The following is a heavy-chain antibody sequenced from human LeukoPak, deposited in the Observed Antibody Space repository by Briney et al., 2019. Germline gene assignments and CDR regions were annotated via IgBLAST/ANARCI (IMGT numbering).Heavy chain of an antibody. CDR3: ASLRSGDYEGFDY. J-gene: IGHJ4*02. Sequence: ASVKVSCKASGYTFTSYYMHWVRQAPGQGLEWRGIINPSGGRTSYAQKFPGRVTMTRDTSTGTVYMELSSLRSEDTAVYYCASLRSGDYEGFDYWGQGTLVTVSS. CDR2: INPSGGRT. D-gene: IGHD2-21*02. CDR1: GYTFTSYY. V-gene: IGHV1-46*01.